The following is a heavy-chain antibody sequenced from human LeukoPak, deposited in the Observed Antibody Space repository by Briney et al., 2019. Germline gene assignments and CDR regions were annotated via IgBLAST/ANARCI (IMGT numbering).Heavy chain of an antibody. Sequence: GESLKISCKGSGYSFTRYWLGWVRQMPGKGVGGMGIIYPGDSDTRYSPSFQGQVTISADKSISTVYLQWSSLKASDTAMYYCAGQGVGSSGYYYDYWGQGTLVTVSS. CDR1: GYSFTRYW. D-gene: IGHD3-22*01. J-gene: IGHJ4*02. CDR2: IYPGDSDT. V-gene: IGHV5-51*01. CDR3: AGQGVGSSGYYYDY.